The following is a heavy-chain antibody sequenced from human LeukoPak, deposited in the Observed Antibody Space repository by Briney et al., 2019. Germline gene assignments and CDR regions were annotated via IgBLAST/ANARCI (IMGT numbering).Heavy chain of an antibody. J-gene: IGHJ4*02. CDR3: ARVSYDILTGYYYFDY. V-gene: IGHV3-30*14. D-gene: IGHD3-9*01. CDR1: GFTFSSYS. Sequence: GGSLRLSCAASGFTFSSYSMHWVRQAPGKGLEWVAVISYDGSNKYYADSVKGRFTISRDNSKNTLYLQMNSLRAEDTAVYYCARVSYDILTGYYYFDYWGQGTLVTVSS. CDR2: ISYDGSNK.